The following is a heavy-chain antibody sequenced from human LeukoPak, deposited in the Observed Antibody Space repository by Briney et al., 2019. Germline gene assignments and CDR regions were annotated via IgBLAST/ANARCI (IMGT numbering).Heavy chain of an antibody. J-gene: IGHJ4*02. CDR2: IYYSGTT. V-gene: IGHV4-59*01. D-gene: IGHD6-13*01. CDR1: GGSFSGYY. Sequence: SETLSLTCAVYGGSFSGYYWSWIRQPPGKGLEWIGYIYYSGTTNCNPSLKSRVTISVDTSKNQFSLKLRSVTAADTAVYYCARGVYIAAAQYGYWGQGTLVTVSS. CDR3: ARGVYIAAAQYGY.